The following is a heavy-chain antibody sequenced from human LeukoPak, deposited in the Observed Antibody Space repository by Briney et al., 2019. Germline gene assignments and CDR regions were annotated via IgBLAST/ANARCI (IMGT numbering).Heavy chain of an antibody. D-gene: IGHD5-12*01. CDR3: ASGGYSRPEDRAVDY. CDR2: ISSSGSTI. CDR1: GFTFSSYE. J-gene: IGHJ4*02. Sequence: PGGSLSLSCAASGFTFSSYEMNWVRQSPGKGLEWVSYISSSGSTIYYADSVKGRFTISRDNAKNSLYLQMNGLRAEDTAVYYCASGGYSRPEDRAVDYWGQGTLVSVSS. V-gene: IGHV3-48*03.